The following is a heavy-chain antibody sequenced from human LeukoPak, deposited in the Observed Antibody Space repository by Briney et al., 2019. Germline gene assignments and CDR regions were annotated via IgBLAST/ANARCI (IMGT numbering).Heavy chain of an antibody. V-gene: IGHV3-48*04. CDR1: GFTFSSYS. CDR2: ISSVSSII. Sequence: GGSLGLSCAASGFTFSSYSMHWVRQAPGKGLEWVSYISSVSSIIYYADSVKGRFTISRDNAKNSLYLQMNSLRAEDTAVYYCARDYYDNSGYYYPGYYYYMDVWGKGTTVTVSS. D-gene: IGHD3-22*01. CDR3: ARDYYDNSGYYYPGYYYYMDV. J-gene: IGHJ6*03.